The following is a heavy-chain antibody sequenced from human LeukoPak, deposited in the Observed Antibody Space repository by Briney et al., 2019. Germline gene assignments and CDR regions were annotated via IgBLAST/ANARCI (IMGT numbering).Heavy chain of an antibody. V-gene: IGHV1-2*02. CDR3: AREENYYDSSGYPVH. J-gene: IGHJ4*02. Sequence: GESLKISCKASGYTFTGYYMHWVRQAPGQGLEWMGWINPNSGGTNYAQKFQGRVTMTRDTSISTAYMELSRLRSDDTAVYYCAREENYYDSSGYPVHWGQGTLVTVSS. D-gene: IGHD3-22*01. CDR1: GYTFTGYY. CDR2: INPNSGGT.